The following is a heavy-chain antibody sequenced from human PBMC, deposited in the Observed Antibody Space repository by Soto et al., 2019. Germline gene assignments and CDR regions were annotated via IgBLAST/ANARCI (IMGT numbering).Heavy chain of an antibody. CDR3: ARDRAKTWRLSDY. V-gene: IGHV3-33*01. CDR1: GFTFSSYG. CDR2: IWYDGSNK. D-gene: IGHD3-16*01. J-gene: IGHJ4*02. Sequence: PGGSLRLSCAASGFTFSSYGMHWVRQAPGKGLEWVAVIWYDGSNKYYADSVKGRFTISRDNSKNTLYLQMNSLRAEDTAVYYCARDRAKTWRLSDYWGQGTLVTVSS.